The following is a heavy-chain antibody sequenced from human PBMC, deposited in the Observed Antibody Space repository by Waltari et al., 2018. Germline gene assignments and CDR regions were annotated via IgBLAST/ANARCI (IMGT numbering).Heavy chain of an antibody. D-gene: IGHD6-6*01. V-gene: IGHV1-69*08. CDR1: GGNFSSYA. CDR3: ARDQDSSSGLWDWYFDL. Sequence: QVQLVQSGAEVKKPGSSVKVSCKASGGNFSSYAISWVRQAPGQGLGWMGRIIPIFVTANDAQKFQGRVTITADKSTSTDYMELSSLRSEDTAVYYCARDQDSSSGLWDWYFDLWGRGTLVTVSS. CDR2: IIPIFVTA. J-gene: IGHJ2*01.